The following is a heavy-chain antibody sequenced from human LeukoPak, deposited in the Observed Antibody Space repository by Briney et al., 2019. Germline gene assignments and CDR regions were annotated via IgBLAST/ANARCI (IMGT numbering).Heavy chain of an antibody. CDR1: GFTFSSYA. Sequence: PGGSLRLSCAASGFTFSSYAMSWVRQAPGKGLEWVSAISGSGGSTYYADSVKGRFTISRGNSKNTLYLQMNSLRAEDTAVYYCAKIGDGDDAFDIWGQGTMVTVSS. V-gene: IGHV3-23*01. CDR2: ISGSGGST. D-gene: IGHD3-10*01. J-gene: IGHJ3*02. CDR3: AKIGDGDDAFDI.